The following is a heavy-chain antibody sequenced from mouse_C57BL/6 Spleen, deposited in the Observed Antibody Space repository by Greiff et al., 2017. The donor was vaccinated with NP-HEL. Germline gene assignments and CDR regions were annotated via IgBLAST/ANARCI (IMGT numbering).Heavy chain of an antibody. CDR2: IDPSASYT. V-gene: IGHV1-59*01. CDR1: GYTFTSYW. D-gene: IGHD2-4*01. Sequence: VQLQQPGAELVRPGTSVKLSCKASGYTFTSYWMHWVKQRPGQGLEWIGVIDPSASYTNYNQKFKGKATLTVDTSSSTAYMQLSSLTSEDSAVYYCARIYYDYDVYAMDYWGQGTSVTVSS. J-gene: IGHJ4*01. CDR3: ARIYYDYDVYAMDY.